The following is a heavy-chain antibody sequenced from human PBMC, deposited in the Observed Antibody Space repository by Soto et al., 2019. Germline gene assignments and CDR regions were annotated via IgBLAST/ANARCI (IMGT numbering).Heavy chain of an antibody. CDR2: MKPDSGNT. J-gene: IGHJ6*03. D-gene: IGHD3-3*01. CDR1: GYTFTSYD. Sequence: ASVKVSCKASGYTFTSYDINWVRQATGQGLEWMGLMKPDSGNTGYAQKFQGRVTMTRNTSISTAYMELSSLRSEDTAVYYCARGPSYDFWSGYSPLMDVWGKGTTVTVSS. V-gene: IGHV1-8*01. CDR3: ARGPSYDFWSGYSPLMDV.